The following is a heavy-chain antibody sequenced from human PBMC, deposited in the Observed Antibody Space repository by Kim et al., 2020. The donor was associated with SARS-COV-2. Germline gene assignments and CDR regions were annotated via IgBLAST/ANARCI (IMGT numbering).Heavy chain of an antibody. J-gene: IGHJ6*02. CDR3: ARDSGEQLGGMDV. D-gene: IGHD6-13*01. Sequence: YAQKFQGRVTRTRDTSTSPVYMELSSLRSEDTAVYYCARDSGEQLGGMDVWGQGTTVTVSS. V-gene: IGHV1-46*01.